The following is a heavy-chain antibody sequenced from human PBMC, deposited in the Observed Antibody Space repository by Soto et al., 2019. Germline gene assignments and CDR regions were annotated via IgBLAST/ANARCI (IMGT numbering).Heavy chain of an antibody. CDR2: INTDGSTT. CDR1: GFTLSNYW. D-gene: IGHD5-12*01. CDR3: VRIRRGDGYTFGY. Sequence: EVQLVESGGVSVQPGGSLRLSCKASGFTLSNYWMHWVRQAPGKGRVWVSRINTDGSTTTYADSVKGRFTISRDNAKNTLYLQMNSLRDEDTAVYYCVRIRRGDGYTFGYWGQGTLVTVSS. J-gene: IGHJ4*02. V-gene: IGHV3-74*01.